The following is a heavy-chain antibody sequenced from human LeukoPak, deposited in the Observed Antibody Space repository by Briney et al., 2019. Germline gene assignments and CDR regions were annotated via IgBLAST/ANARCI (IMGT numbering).Heavy chain of an antibody. Sequence: GGSLRLSCAASGLTLSGYWMHWVRQGPGKGLMWVTGISSDGRDTRYADSVKGRFTISRDNAKNTLYLQMNSLRDEDTAIYYCGRDVEGPRAFDYWGQGTLVTVS. CDR2: ISSDGRDT. J-gene: IGHJ4*02. CDR3: GRDVEGPRAFDY. D-gene: IGHD2-21*01. V-gene: IGHV3-74*01. CDR1: GLTLSGYW.